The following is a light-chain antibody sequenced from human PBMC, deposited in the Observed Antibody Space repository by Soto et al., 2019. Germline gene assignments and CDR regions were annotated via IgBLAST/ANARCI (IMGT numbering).Light chain of an antibody. J-gene: IGLJ7*01. CDR3: TSLTSTNTLL. V-gene: IGLV1-47*01. CDR1: SSNIGSNY. Sequence: QSVLTQPPSASGTPGQRVTISCSGSSSNIGSNYVYWYHQLPGTAPKLVIYRNNQRPSGVPDRISGSKSGTSASLAISGLRSEDEADYYCTSLTSTNTLLFGGGTQLTVL. CDR2: RNN.